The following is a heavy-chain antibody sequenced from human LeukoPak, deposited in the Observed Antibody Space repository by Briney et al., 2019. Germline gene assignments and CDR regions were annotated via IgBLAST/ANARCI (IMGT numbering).Heavy chain of an antibody. Sequence: GGSLRLSCAASGFTFSSYWMSWVRQAPGKGLEWVANIKQDGSVKYYVDSVKGRFTISRDNAKNSLYLQMNSLRAEDMAVYYCARDLVAYYYDSSGPIDYWGQGTLVTVSS. D-gene: IGHD3-22*01. J-gene: IGHJ4*02. V-gene: IGHV3-7*01. CDR2: IKQDGSVK. CDR1: GFTFSSYW. CDR3: ARDLVAYYYDSSGPIDY.